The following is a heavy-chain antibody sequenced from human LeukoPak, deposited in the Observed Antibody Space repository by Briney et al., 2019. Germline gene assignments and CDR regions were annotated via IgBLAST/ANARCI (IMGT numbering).Heavy chain of an antibody. Sequence: GGSLRLSCAASGFTFDDYAMHWVRQAPGKGLEWVSTICGDCGNTHYADSVKGRFTISRDNSKNTMWLQMSSLRVEDSAIYYCARDVGVVMYDYWGQGILVTVSS. J-gene: IGHJ4*02. V-gene: IGHV3-23*01. CDR2: ICGDCGNT. CDR3: ARDVGVVMYDY. CDR1: GFTFDDYA. D-gene: IGHD3-3*01.